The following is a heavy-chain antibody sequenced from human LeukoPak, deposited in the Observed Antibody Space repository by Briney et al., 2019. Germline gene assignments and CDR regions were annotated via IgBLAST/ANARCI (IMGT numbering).Heavy chain of an antibody. CDR2: IYYSGST. CDR3: ARASKYDFWSGYYRYYYGMDV. J-gene: IGHJ6*02. Sequence: PSETLSLTCTVSGGSISSGGYYWSWIRQHPGKGLEWIGYIYYSGSTYYNPSLKSRVTISVDTSKNQFSLKLSSVTAADTAVYYCARASKYDFWSGYYRYYYGMDVWGQGTTVTVSS. V-gene: IGHV4-31*03. D-gene: IGHD3-3*01. CDR1: GGSISSGGYY.